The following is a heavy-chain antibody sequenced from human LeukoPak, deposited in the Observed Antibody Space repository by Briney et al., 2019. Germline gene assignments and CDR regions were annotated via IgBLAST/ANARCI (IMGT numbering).Heavy chain of an antibody. D-gene: IGHD6-19*01. CDR2: IYSGGST. Sequence: GGSLRLSCAASGFTVSSNYMSWVRQAPGKGLEWVSVIYSGGSTYYADSVKGRFTISRDNSKNTLYLQTNSLRAEDTAVYYCARDGSSGSRDAFDIWGQGTMVTVSS. CDR1: GFTVSSNY. CDR3: ARDGSSGSRDAFDI. V-gene: IGHV3-53*01. J-gene: IGHJ3*02.